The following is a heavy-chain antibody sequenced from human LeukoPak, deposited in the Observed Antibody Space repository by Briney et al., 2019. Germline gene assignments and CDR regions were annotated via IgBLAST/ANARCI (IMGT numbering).Heavy chain of an antibody. D-gene: IGHD3-22*01. CDR3: AKRDSSGYYYFDY. CDR1: GFPFSSYA. Sequence: GGSLRLSCSASGFPFSSYAMHWVRQAPGKGLEYVSAISDSSGSTYYADSVKGRFTISRDNSKNTLYLQMNSLRVEDTALYYCAKRDSSGYYYFDYWGQGTLVTVSS. CDR2: ISDSSGST. J-gene: IGHJ4*02. V-gene: IGHV3-23*01.